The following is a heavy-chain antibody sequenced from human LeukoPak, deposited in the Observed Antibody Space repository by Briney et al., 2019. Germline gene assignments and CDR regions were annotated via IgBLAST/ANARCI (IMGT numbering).Heavy chain of an antibody. D-gene: IGHD2-15*01. V-gene: IGHV1-69*13. Sequence: VASVKVSCEASGGTFSSYAISWVRQAPGQGLEWMGGIIPIFGTANYAQKFQGRVTITADESTSTAYMELSSLRSEDTAVYYCARAGDCSGGSCYSDDAFDIWGQGTMVTVSS. CDR2: IIPIFGTA. CDR3: ARAGDCSGGSCYSDDAFDI. J-gene: IGHJ3*02. CDR1: GGTFSSYA.